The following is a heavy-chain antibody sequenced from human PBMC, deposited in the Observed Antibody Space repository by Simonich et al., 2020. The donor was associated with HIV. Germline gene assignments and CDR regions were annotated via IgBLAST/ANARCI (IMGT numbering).Heavy chain of an antibody. CDR3: ASGGSISSVWADDY. Sequence: QVQLVESGGGVVQPGRSLRLSCAASGFTFSSYAMHWVRQAPGKGLEWVDVISYDGSNKYYADSVKGRFTISRDNSKNTLYLQMNSLRAEDTAVYYCASGGSISSVWADDYWGQGTLVTVSS. CDR1: GFTFSSYA. CDR2: ISYDGSNK. V-gene: IGHV3-30*07. J-gene: IGHJ4*02. D-gene: IGHD3-16*01.